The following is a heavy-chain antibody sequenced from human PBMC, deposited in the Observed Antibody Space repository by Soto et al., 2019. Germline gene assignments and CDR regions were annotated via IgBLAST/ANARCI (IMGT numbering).Heavy chain of an antibody. Sequence: GGSLRLSCAASGFTFSSYAMSWVRQAPGKGQEWVSAISGSGGSTYYADSVKGRFTISRDNSKNTLYLPMNSLRAEVTAVYYCAHHYDLWSGPSPGCFDPWGQGTLVTVSS. D-gene: IGHD3-3*01. V-gene: IGHV3-23*01. CDR1: GFTFSSYA. CDR3: AHHYDLWSGPSPGCFDP. J-gene: IGHJ5*02. CDR2: ISGSGGST.